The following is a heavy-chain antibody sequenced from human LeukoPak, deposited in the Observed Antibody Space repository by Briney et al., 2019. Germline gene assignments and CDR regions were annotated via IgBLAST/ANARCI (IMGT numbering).Heavy chain of an antibody. D-gene: IGHD4-17*01. V-gene: IGHV3-66*01. CDR3: ARDEAYGDYGD. J-gene: IGHJ4*02. CDR2: VYSGGST. CDR1: GFSVSNYY. Sequence: GGSLRLSCAASGFSVSNYYISWVRQAPGKGLEWVSVVYSGGSTYYADSVKGRFTISRDNAKNSLYLQMNSLRAEDTAVYYCARDEAYGDYGDWGQGTLVTVSS.